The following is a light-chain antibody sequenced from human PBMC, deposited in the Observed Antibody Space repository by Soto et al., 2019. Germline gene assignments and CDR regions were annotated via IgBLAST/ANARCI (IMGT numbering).Light chain of an antibody. Sequence: EKLMTQSPAPLSVSPGESAPPSCRASHRVSSYLAWYQQKPGQAPRLLIYGVSTRANGVPARFSGSASGTVFTLTISSLEPEDFAVYYCQQRSNWPSITFGQGTRLEI. CDR1: HRVSSY. CDR2: GVS. CDR3: QQRSNWPSIT. J-gene: IGKJ5*01. V-gene: IGKV3-11*01.